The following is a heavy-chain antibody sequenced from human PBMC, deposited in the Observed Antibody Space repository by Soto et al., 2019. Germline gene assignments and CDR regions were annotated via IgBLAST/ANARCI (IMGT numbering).Heavy chain of an antibody. CDR3: ARVGVAAAGLYYFDY. D-gene: IGHD6-13*01. Sequence: SETLSLTCTVSGGSISSYYWSWIRQPPGKGLEWIGYIYYSGSTNYNPSLKSRVTISVDTSKNQFSLKLSSVTAADTAVYYCARVGVAAAGLYYFDYWGQGTLVTVSS. CDR2: IYYSGST. CDR1: GGSISSYY. V-gene: IGHV4-59*01. J-gene: IGHJ4*02.